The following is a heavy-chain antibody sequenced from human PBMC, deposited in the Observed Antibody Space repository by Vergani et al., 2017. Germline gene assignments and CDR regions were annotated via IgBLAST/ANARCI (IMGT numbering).Heavy chain of an antibody. V-gene: IGHV4-61*02. J-gene: IGHJ6*02. CDR1: GGSISSGSYY. CDR2: IYTSGST. CDR3: ARAPRVVVTDYYYGMDV. D-gene: IGHD2-21*01. Sequence: QVQLQESGPGLVKPSQTLSLTCTVSGGSISSGSYYWSWIRQPAGKGLEWIGRIYTSGSTNYNPSLKSRVTISVDTSKNQFSLTLSSVTAADTAVYYGARAPRVVVTDYYYGMDVWGQGTTVTVSS.